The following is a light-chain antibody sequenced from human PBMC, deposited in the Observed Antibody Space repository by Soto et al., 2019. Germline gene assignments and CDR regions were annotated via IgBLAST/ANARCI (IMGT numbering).Light chain of an antibody. Sequence: QSVLTQPPSVSAAPGQKVTISCSGSSSNIGGNSVSWYQQLPGTAPKLLIYDDNKRPSGTPDRFSGSKSGTSATLGITGFQTGDEADYYCGSWDSSLSAYVSGTGTKVTVL. CDR3: GSWDSSLSAYV. J-gene: IGLJ1*01. CDR1: SSNIGGNS. V-gene: IGLV1-51*01. CDR2: DDN.